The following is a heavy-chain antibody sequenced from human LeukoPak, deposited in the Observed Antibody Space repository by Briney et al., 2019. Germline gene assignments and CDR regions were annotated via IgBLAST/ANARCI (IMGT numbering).Heavy chain of an antibody. CDR2: ISAYNGNT. J-gene: IGHJ4*02. D-gene: IGHD3-9*01. V-gene: IGHV1-18*01. Sequence: ASVKVSCKASGYTFTSYGISWVRQAPGQGLEWMGWISAYNGNTNYAQKLQGRVTMTTDTSTSTAYMELRSLRSDDTAVYYCARGHLIDLTGYYPPAYTDFDYWGQGTLVTVSS. CDR1: GYTFTSYG. CDR3: ARGHLIDLTGYYPPAYTDFDY.